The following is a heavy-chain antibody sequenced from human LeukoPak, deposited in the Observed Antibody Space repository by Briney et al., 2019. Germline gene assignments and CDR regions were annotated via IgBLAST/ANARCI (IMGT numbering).Heavy chain of an antibody. V-gene: IGHV3-53*01. CDR2: IYSDGST. CDR3: ARVWELSYDY. D-gene: IGHD3-16*02. J-gene: IGHJ4*02. Sequence: SGGSLRLSCAASGFSVTTDHMSWVRQAPGKGLEWVSIIYSDGSTYYADTVKGRFTISRDTCKNTVDLQVSSLRAEDTAVYYCARVWELSYDYWGQGTLVTVSS. CDR1: GFSVTTDH.